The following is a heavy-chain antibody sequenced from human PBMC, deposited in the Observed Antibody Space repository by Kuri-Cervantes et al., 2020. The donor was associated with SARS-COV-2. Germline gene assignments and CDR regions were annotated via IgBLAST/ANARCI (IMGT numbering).Heavy chain of an antibody. Sequence: GESLKISCAASGFTFSSYWMSWVRQAPGKGLEWVGRIKSKTGGGTTDYAAPVKGRFTISRDDSKNTLYLQMNSLRAEDTAVYYCTTLIDYWGQGALVTVSS. V-gene: IGHV3-15*01. J-gene: IGHJ4*02. CDR2: IKSKTGGGTT. CDR3: TTLIDY. CDR1: GFTFSSYW.